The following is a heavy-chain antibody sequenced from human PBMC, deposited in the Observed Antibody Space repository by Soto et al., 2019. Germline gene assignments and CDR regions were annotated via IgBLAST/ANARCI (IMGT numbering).Heavy chain of an antibody. V-gene: IGHV3-48*02. CDR1: GFTFSSYS. Sequence: GGSLRLSCAASGFTFSSYSMNWVRQAPGKGLEWVSYISSSSSTIYYADSVKGRFTISRDNAKNSLYLQMNSLRDEDTAVYYCARIRTYYYDSSGPVDYWGQGTLVTVSS. CDR3: ARIRTYYYDSSGPVDY. D-gene: IGHD3-22*01. CDR2: ISSSSSTI. J-gene: IGHJ4*02.